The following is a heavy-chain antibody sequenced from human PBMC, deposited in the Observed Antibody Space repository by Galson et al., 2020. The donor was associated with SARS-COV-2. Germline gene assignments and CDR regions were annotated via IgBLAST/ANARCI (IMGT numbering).Heavy chain of an antibody. CDR3: AREGYIVATITSYYYYMDV. CDR2: IYYSGST. D-gene: IGHD5-12*01. Sequence: SETLSLTCTVSGGSISSSSYYWGWIRQPPGKGLEWIGSIYYSGSTYYNPSLKSRVTISVDTSKNQFSLKLSSVTAADTAVYYCAREGYIVATITSYYYYMDVWGKGTTVTVSS. V-gene: IGHV4-39*07. CDR1: GGSISSSSYY. J-gene: IGHJ6*03.